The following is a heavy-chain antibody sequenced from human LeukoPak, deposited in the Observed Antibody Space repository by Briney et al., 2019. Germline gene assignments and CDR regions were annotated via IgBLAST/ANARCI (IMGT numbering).Heavy chain of an antibody. CDR1: GFTFSNYW. D-gene: IGHD3-22*01. V-gene: IGHV3-7*03. CDR2: IKQDRSEK. CDR3: ARDINFDERYDRFDY. Sequence: GGSLRLSCAASGFTFSNYWMSWVRQAPGKGLEWVANIKQDRSEKYYVDSVKGRFTISRDNAKNSLYLQMNSLRSDDTAVYYCARDINFDERYDRFDYWGQGTLVTVSS. J-gene: IGHJ4*02.